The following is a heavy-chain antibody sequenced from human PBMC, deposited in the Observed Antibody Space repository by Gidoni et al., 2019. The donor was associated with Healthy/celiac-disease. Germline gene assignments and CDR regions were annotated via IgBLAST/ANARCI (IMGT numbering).Heavy chain of an antibody. CDR2: INPSGGST. CDR3: AREYSSGWYEDDY. D-gene: IGHD6-19*01. V-gene: IGHV1-46*03. J-gene: IGHJ4*02. Sequence: QVQLVQSGSEVKKPWSSVKVSCKASGYTFTSYYMHWVLQAPGQGLEWMGIINPSGGSTSYAKKFQGRVTMTRDTSTSTVYMELSSLRSEDTAVYYCAREYSSGWYEDDYWGQGNLVTVSS. CDR1: GYTFTSYY.